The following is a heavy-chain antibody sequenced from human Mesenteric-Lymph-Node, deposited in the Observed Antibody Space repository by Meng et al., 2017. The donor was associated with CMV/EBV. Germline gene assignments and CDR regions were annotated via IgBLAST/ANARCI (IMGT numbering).Heavy chain of an antibody. V-gene: IGHV3-21*01. D-gene: IGHD3-16*02. Sequence: GGSLRLSCAASGFTFSSYSMNWVRQGPGKGLEWVSSISSSSSYIYYADSVKGRFTISRDNAKNSLYLQMNSLRAAGTAVYYCARGYYDYVGSYRYIGSYFDYWGQGTMVTVSS. CDR2: ISSSSSYI. J-gene: IGHJ4*02. CDR1: GFTFSSYS. CDR3: ARGYYDYVGSYRYIGSYFDY.